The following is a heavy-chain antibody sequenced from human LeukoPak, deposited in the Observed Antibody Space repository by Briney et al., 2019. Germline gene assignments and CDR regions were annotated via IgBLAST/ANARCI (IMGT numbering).Heavy chain of an antibody. D-gene: IGHD5-18*01. V-gene: IGHV3-48*04. J-gene: IGHJ4*02. CDR2: ISSSGSTI. Sequence: PGGSLRLSCAASGFTFSSYSMSWIRQAPGKGLEWVSYISSSGSTIYYADSVKGRFTISRDNAKNSLYLQMNSLGAEDTAVYYCARDVGGYSYGMFDYWGQGTLVTVSS. CDR1: GFTFSSYS. CDR3: ARDVGGYSYGMFDY.